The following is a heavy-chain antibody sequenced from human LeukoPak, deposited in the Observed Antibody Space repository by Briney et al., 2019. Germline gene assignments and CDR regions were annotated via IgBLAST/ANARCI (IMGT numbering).Heavy chain of an antibody. Sequence: GASVKVSCKASGYTFTSYAMNWVRQAPGQGLEWMGWINTNTGNPTYAQGITGRFVFSLDTSVSTAYLQISSLKAEDTAVYYCARGDGSSWYRRYYYYGMDVWGQGTTVTVSS. D-gene: IGHD6-13*01. CDR1: GYTFTSYA. J-gene: IGHJ6*02. CDR3: ARGDGSSWYRRYYYYGMDV. V-gene: IGHV7-4-1*02. CDR2: INTNTGNP.